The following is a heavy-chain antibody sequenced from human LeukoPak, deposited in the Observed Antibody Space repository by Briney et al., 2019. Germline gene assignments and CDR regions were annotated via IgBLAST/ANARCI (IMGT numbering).Heavy chain of an antibody. V-gene: IGHV3-21*01. CDR2: ISSSSSSI. J-gene: IGHJ3*02. D-gene: IGHD1-7*01. CDR1: EFTFSIYT. Sequence: GGSLRLSCAVSEFTFSIYTLNWVRQAPGQGLQWVSSISSSSSSIYYADSVKGRFTISRDNAKNSLYLQMNSLGAGDTAVYYCARGSWNYAFDIWGQGTMVTVSS. CDR3: ARGSWNYAFDI.